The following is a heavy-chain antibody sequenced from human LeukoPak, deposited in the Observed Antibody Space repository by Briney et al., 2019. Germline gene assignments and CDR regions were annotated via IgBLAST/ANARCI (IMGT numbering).Heavy chain of an antibody. Sequence: ASVKVSYKASGYTFTSYGISWVRQAPGQGLEWMGWISAYNGNTNYAQKLQGRVTMTTDTSTSTAYMELRSLRSDDTAVYYCARGGKYYDFWSGYPRPILYWGQGTLVTVSS. V-gene: IGHV1-18*01. D-gene: IGHD3-3*01. CDR3: ARGGKYYDFWSGYPRPILY. J-gene: IGHJ4*02. CDR1: GYTFTSYG. CDR2: ISAYNGNT.